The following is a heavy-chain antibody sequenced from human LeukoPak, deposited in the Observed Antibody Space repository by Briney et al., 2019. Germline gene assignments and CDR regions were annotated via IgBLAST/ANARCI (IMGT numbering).Heavy chain of an antibody. V-gene: IGHV3-48*03. D-gene: IGHD5-12*01. CDR2: SSSSSNI. CDR3: ARESNRGYSGAMDV. CDR1: GFTFSSYE. J-gene: IGHJ6*03. Sequence: QPGESLRLSCAASGFTFSSYEMDWVCQAPGKGLEWISYSSSSSNIYNEDSTRSQFTISRDNAKNSLYLHMNGLRAEDTAVYYCARESNRGYSGAMDVWGKGTTVTVSS.